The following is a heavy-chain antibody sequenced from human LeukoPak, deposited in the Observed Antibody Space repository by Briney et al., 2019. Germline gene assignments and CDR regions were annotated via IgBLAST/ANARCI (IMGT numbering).Heavy chain of an antibody. Sequence: ASVKVSCKASGYTFTSYGISWVRQAPGQGLEWMGWISAYNGNTNYAQKLQGRVTMTTDTSTSTAYMELRSLRSDDTAVYYCARVDSSSWSVYYYYGMDVWGQGTTVTVSS. J-gene: IGHJ6*02. D-gene: IGHD6-13*01. CDR1: GYTFTSYG. CDR2: ISAYNGNT. V-gene: IGHV1-18*01. CDR3: ARVDSSSWSVYYYYGMDV.